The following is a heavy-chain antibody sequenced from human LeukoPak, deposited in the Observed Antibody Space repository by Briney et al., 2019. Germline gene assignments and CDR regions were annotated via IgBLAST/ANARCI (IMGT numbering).Heavy chain of an antibody. CDR3: AKVTKLGDLFDY. D-gene: IGHD3-16*01. Sequence: AGGSLRLSSAASGFTFNSFAMSWLRHAPGKGLEWVSAISGSGGSTYYAYSVRGRFTISRDNSKNTLYLQMNSLRAEDTAVYYCAKVTKLGDLFDYWGQGTLVTVSS. CDR2: ISGSGGST. V-gene: IGHV3-23*01. J-gene: IGHJ4*02. CDR1: GFTFNSFA.